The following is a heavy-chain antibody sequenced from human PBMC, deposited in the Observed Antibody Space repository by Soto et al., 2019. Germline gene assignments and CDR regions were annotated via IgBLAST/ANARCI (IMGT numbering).Heavy chain of an antibody. V-gene: IGHV5-51*01. J-gene: IGHJ6*02. CDR1: GYSFTSYW. D-gene: IGHD3-3*01. CDR2: IYPGDSDT. CDR3: ARPSYYYFWSGYMFPRHNHYDMVV. Sequence: GQSLKISCKGSGYSFTSYWIGWVRQMPGKGLERMGIIYPGDSDTRYSPSFQGQVTIAADKSISTAYLQCSSLKASNTAMYSCARPSYYYFWSGYMFPRHNHYDMVVWGPGTLVTVFS.